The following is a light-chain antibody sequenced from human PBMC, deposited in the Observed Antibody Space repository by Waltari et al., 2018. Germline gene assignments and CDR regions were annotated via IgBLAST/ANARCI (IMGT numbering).Light chain of an antibody. V-gene: IGLV1-44*01. CDR1: SSNIGSNV. Sequence: QSVLTQPPSASGTPGQRVTISCSGGSSNIGSNVVTWYQQFPGTAPKLLIYSSSQRPSGVPGRFSGSKSGTSASLAISGLQSEDEADFYCASWDDGLNGWVFGGGTKLTVL. CDR3: ASWDDGLNGWV. J-gene: IGLJ3*02. CDR2: SSS.